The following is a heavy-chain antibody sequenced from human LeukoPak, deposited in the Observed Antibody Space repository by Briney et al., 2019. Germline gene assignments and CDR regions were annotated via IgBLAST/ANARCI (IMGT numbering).Heavy chain of an antibody. CDR3: ARGRYYYDSSGYSSPGGY. D-gene: IGHD3-22*01. V-gene: IGHV4-34*01. CDR1: GGSFSGYY. CDR2: IKHSGST. Sequence: SETLSLTCAVYGGSFSGYYWSWIRQPPGKGLEWIGEIKHSGSTNYNPPLKSRVTISVDTSKNQFSLKLSSVTAADTAVYYCARGRYYYDSSGYSSPGGYWGQGTLVTVSS. J-gene: IGHJ4*02.